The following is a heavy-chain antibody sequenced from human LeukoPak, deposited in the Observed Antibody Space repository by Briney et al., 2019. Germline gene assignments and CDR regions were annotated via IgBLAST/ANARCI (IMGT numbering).Heavy chain of an antibody. CDR2: MNPNSGNT. V-gene: IGHV1-8*01. CDR1: GYTFTSYD. J-gene: IGHJ4*02. Sequence: GASVKVSCKASGYTFTSYDINWVRQATGQGLEWMGWMNPNSGNTGYAQKFQGRVTMTRNTSISTAYMELSSLRSEDTAVYYCARERHIVATSPTPDFDYWGQGTLVTVSS. D-gene: IGHD5-12*01. CDR3: ARERHIVATSPTPDFDY.